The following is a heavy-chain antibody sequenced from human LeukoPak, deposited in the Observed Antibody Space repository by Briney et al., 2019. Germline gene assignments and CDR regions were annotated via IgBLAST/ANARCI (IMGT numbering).Heavy chain of an antibody. CDR2: IYNGGST. D-gene: IGHD6-6*01. V-gene: IGHV3-53*01. CDR1: GFTVSSNY. CDR3: AREGIAARPEYYFDY. J-gene: IGHJ4*02. Sequence: QSGGSLRLSCAASGFTVSSNYMSWVRQAPGKGLEWVSVIYNGGSTYYADSVKGRSTISRDNSKNTLYLQMNSLRAEDTAVYYCAREGIAARPEYYFDYWGQGTLVTVSS.